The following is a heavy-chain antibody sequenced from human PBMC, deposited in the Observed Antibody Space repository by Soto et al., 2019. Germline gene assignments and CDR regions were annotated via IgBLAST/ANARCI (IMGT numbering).Heavy chain of an antibody. CDR1: GGSFSGYY. CDR2: INHSGST. V-gene: IGHV4-34*01. CDR3: ESYRVRYYGMDV. Sequence: PSETLSLTCAVYGGSFSGYYWSWIRQPPGKGLEWIGEINHSGSTNYNPSLKSRVTISVDTSKNQFSLKLSSVTAADTAVYYCESYRVRYYGMDVWGQGTTVTVSS. J-gene: IGHJ6*02. D-gene: IGHD4-4*01.